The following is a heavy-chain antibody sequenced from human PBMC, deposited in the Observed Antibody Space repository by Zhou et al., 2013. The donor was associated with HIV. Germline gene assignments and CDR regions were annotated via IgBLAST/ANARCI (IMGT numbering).Heavy chain of an antibody. Sequence: QLEQSGPEVKKPGSSVKVSCKASGGTFSNYAISWVRQAPGQGLEWMGGIIPIFEAASYAQKFQDRLTITTDESTTTAYMDLSSLRSEDTAIYYCARAQGDILTEGYFDYWGQGTLVTVSS. CDR1: GGTFSNYA. V-gene: IGHV1-69*05. CDR2: IIPIFEAA. J-gene: IGHJ4*02. D-gene: IGHD3-9*01. CDR3: ARAQGDILTEGYFDY.